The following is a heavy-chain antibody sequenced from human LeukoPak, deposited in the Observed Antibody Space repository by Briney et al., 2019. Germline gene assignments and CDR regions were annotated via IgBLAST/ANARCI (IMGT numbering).Heavy chain of an antibody. Sequence: GGSLRLSCAASGFTFSDYYMSWIRQAPGKGLEWVSYISSSGSTMYYANSVKGRFTISRDNAKNSLYLQMNSLGDEDTAVYYCARHYNSWFYDYWGQGTLVTVSS. CDR3: ARHYNSWFYDY. CDR2: ISSSGSTM. CDR1: GFTFSDYY. V-gene: IGHV3-11*04. J-gene: IGHJ4*02. D-gene: IGHD6-13*01.